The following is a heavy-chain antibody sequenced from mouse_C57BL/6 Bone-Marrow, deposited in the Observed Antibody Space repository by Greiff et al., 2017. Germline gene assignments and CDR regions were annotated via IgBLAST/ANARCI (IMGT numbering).Heavy chain of an antibody. Sequence: EVQVEESGGGLVKPGGSLKLSCAASGFTFSSYAMSWVRQTPKKRLEWVATISAGGSYTYYPDNVKGRFTISRDNATNNLYLQMSHLTSEDTAMYYCANDPIYYYGSSYGEFAYWGQGTLVTVSA. CDR3: ANDPIYYYGSSYGEFAY. CDR2: ISAGGSYT. D-gene: IGHD1-1*01. J-gene: IGHJ3*01. CDR1: GFTFSSYA. V-gene: IGHV5-4*01.